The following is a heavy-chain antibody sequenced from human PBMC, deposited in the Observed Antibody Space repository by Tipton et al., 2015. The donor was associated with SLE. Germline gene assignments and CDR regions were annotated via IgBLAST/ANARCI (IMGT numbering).Heavy chain of an antibody. J-gene: IGHJ3*02. CDR1: GGSISSYY. V-gene: IGHV4-4*08. CDR2: IYTSGST. CDR3: ARDYYEDAFDI. D-gene: IGHD3-3*01. Sequence: GLVKPSETLSLTCTVSGGSISSYYWSWIRQPPGKGLEWIGYIYTSGSTNYNPSLKSRVTISVDTSRNQFSLKLSSVTAADTAVYYCARDYYEDAFDIWGQGTMVTVSS.